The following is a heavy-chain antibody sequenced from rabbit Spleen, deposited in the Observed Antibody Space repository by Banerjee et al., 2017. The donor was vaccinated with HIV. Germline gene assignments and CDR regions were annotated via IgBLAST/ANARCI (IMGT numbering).Heavy chain of an antibody. CDR3: ARAGEGGDGYLNL. CDR2: IYAGITGST. J-gene: IGHJ4*01. V-gene: IGHV1S40*01. D-gene: IGHD5-1*01. CDR1: GFSFSSIYY. Sequence: QSLEESGGDLVQPDGSLTLTCTASGFSFSSIYYICWVRQAPGKGLEWIACIYAGITGSTYYASWAKGRFTISKTSSTTVTLQMTSLTVADTATYFCARAGEGGDGYLNLWGQGTLVTVS.